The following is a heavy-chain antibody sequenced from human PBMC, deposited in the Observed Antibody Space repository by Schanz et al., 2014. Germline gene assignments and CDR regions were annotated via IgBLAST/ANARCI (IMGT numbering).Heavy chain of an antibody. V-gene: IGHV1-69*04. J-gene: IGHJ3*02. CDR3: ARGPSTGAFDI. Sequence: QVQMVQSGAEVKKPGSSVKVSCKASGGTFSSYTINWVRQAPGQGLEWMGRIIPILDKTNYAQKFQGRVTMTRDTSTSTVYMELSSLRSEDTAVYFCARGPSTGAFDIWGQGTMVTVSS. CDR2: IIPILDKT. CDR1: GGTFSSYT.